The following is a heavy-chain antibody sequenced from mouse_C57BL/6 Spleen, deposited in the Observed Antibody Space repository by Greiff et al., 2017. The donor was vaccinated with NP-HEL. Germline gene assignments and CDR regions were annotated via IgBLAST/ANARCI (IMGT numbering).Heavy chain of an antibody. CDR1: GFTFSSYA. J-gene: IGHJ4*01. CDR3: ARPGAYYAMDY. Sequence: EVKLVESGGGLVKPGGSLKLSCAASGFTFSSYAMSWVRQTPEKRLEWVATISDGGSYTYYPDNVKGRFTISRDNAKNNLYLQMSHLKSEDTAMYYCARPGAYYAMDYWGQGTSVTVSS. V-gene: IGHV5-4*03. CDR2: ISDGGSYT.